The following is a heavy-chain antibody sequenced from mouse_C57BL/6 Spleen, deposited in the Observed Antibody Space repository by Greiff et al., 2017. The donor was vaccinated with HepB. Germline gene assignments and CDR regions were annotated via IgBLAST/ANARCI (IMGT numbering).Heavy chain of an antibody. CDR2: INPNNGGT. J-gene: IGHJ1*03. Sequence: VQLQQSGPELVKPGASVKISCKASGYTFTDYYMNWVKQSHGKSLEWIGDINPNNGGTSYNQKFKGKATLTVDKSSSTAYMELRSLTSEDSAVYYCASGYGSSYWWYFDVWGTGTTVTVSS. V-gene: IGHV1-26*01. CDR1: GYTFTDYY. CDR3: ASGYGSSYWWYFDV. D-gene: IGHD1-1*01.